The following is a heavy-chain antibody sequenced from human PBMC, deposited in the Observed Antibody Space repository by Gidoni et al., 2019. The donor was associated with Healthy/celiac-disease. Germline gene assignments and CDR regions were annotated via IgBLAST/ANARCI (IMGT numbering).Heavy chain of an antibody. V-gene: IGHV1-2*02. Sequence: QVQLVQSGAEVKKPGASVKVSGKASGYTFTGYYMHWVRQAPGQGLEWMGWINPNSGGTNYAQKFQGRVTMTRDTSIRTAYMELSRLRSDDTAVYYCARGRGMTTVTTGWFDPWGQGTLVTVSS. CDR2: INPNSGGT. CDR1: GYTFTGYY. J-gene: IGHJ5*02. CDR3: ARGRGMTTVTTGWFDP. D-gene: IGHD4-17*01.